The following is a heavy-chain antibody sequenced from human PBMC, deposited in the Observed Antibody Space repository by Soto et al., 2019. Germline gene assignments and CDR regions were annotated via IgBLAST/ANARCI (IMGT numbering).Heavy chain of an antibody. V-gene: IGHV3-30*03. D-gene: IGHD3-10*01. J-gene: IGHJ4*02. CDR1: GFTFSSYG. Sequence: QVQLVESGGGVVQPGRSLRLSCAASGFTFSSYGMHWVRQAPGKGLGWVAVISYDGSTKYYADSVKGRFTISRDNSKNTLYLPMNSLSAEATAVYYCAPWFGAFDYWGQGTLVTVSS. CDR2: ISYDGSTK. CDR3: APWFGAFDY.